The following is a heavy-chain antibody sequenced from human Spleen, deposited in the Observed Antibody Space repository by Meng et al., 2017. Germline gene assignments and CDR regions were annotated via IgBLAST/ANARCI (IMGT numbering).Heavy chain of an antibody. Sequence: GESLKISCATSGFTFSTSWMNWVRQAPGKGLEWVANIKPDGSEKSYVDSVKGRFTISRDNAKNSLYLQMHNLGAEDTAVYYCARHPYSSGWYVYFDYWGQGTPVTVSS. CDR1: GFTFSTSW. CDR2: IKPDGSEK. V-gene: IGHV3-7*01. CDR3: ARHPYSSGWYVYFDY. J-gene: IGHJ4*01. D-gene: IGHD6-19*01.